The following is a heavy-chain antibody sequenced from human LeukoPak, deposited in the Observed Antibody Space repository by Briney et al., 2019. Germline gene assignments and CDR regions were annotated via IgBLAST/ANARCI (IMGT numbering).Heavy chain of an antibody. J-gene: IGHJ4*02. CDR3: ARSIAVGGTARFDY. Sequence: GGSLRLSCAASDFIFSSYSMTWVRQAPGKVLEWVSFIRSGSTVTYYADSVEGRFTISRDNAKNSLYLQMNSLRVEDTAVYYCARSIAVGGTARFDYWGQGTLVIVSS. V-gene: IGHV3-21*01. CDR2: IRSGSTVT. D-gene: IGHD6-19*01. CDR1: DFIFSSYS.